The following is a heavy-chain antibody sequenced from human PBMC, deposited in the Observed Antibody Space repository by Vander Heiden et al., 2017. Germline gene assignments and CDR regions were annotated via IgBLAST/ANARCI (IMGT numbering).Heavy chain of an antibody. Sequence: QVQLVESGGGVVQPGRSLRLSCAASGFTFSSYAMHWVRQAPGKGLEWVAVISYDGSNKYYADSVKGRFTIARDNSKSTLYLQMNSLRAEDTAVYYCARDRSPRITSCGVVPDAFDIWGQGTMVTVSS. CDR2: ISYDGSNK. J-gene: IGHJ3*02. V-gene: IGHV3-30-3*01. CDR3: ARDRSPRITSCGVVPDAFDI. CDR1: GFTFSSYA. D-gene: IGHD3-3*01.